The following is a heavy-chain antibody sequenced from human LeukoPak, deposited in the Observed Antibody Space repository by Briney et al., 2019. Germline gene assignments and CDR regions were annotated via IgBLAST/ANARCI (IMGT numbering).Heavy chain of an antibody. CDR2: MYNSGST. CDR3: ASYGDYEGGFDY. V-gene: IGHV4-59*08. D-gene: IGHD4-17*01. Sequence: PSETLSLTCTVSGDSINNDYWTWIRRPRGKALEWIGYMYNSGSTYYNPSLKSRVTISVDTSKNQFSLKLSSVTAADTAVYYCASYGDYEGGFDYWGQGTLVTVSS. CDR1: GDSINNDY. J-gene: IGHJ4*02.